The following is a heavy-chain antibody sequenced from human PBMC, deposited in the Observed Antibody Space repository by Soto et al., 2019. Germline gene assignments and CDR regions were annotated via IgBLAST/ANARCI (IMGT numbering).Heavy chain of an antibody. CDR1: GFTFTSYA. D-gene: IGHD1-26*01. CDR2: RTGDLL. V-gene: IGHV3-23*01. J-gene: IGHJ4*02. Sequence: LRLSCAASGFTFTSYAMTWVRQGPGKGLEWVSSRTGDLLYADSVKGRFTISRDNSRNTLYLQMNSLRTEDTAIYYCAKRSPSGTYYFDYWGQGTLVTVSS. CDR3: AKRSPSGTYYFDY.